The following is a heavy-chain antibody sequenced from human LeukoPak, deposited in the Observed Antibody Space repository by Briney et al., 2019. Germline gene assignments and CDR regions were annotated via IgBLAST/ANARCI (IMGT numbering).Heavy chain of an antibody. CDR2: ISYDGSNK. CDR3: ARDASYYDFWSGYFYY. J-gene: IGHJ4*02. V-gene: IGHV3-30*03. CDR1: AFTFSSYS. Sequence: GGSLRLSCVASAFTFSSYSMNWVRQAPGKGLEWVAVISYDGSNKYYADSVKGRFTISRDNSKNTLYLQMNSLRAEDTAVYYCARDASYYDFWSGYFYYWGQGTLVTVSS. D-gene: IGHD3-3*01.